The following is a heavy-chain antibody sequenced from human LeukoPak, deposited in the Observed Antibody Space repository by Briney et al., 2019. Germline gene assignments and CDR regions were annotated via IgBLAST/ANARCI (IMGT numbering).Heavy chain of an antibody. CDR2: ISWDGGNI. Sequence: GGSLRLSCAASGFPFSGYAMSWVRQAPGKGLEWVSLISWDGGNIYYADSMKGRFTISRDNSKNSLYLQMNSLRAEDSAFYYCAKAAIRYTTRWNNFDYWGQGTLVTVSS. V-gene: IGHV3-43D*03. J-gene: IGHJ4*02. D-gene: IGHD2-2*02. CDR1: GFPFSGYA. CDR3: AKAAIRYTTRWNNFDY.